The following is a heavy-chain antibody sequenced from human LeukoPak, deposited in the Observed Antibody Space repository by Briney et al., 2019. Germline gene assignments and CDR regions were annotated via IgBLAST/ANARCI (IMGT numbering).Heavy chain of an antibody. Sequence: NSSETLSLTCAVYGGSFSGYYWSWIRQPPGKGLEWIVEINHSGSTNYNPSLKSRVTISVDTSKNQFSLKLSSVTAADTAVYYCAIHIVVVPAAKKKNWFDPWGQGTLVTVSS. CDR3: AIHIVVVPAAKKKNWFDP. CDR2: INHSGST. CDR1: GGSFSGYY. D-gene: IGHD2-2*01. J-gene: IGHJ5*02. V-gene: IGHV4-34*01.